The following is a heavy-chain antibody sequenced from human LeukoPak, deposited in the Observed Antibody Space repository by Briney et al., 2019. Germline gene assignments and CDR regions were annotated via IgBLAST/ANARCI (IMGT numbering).Heavy chain of an antibody. D-gene: IGHD1-1*01. CDR2: ISSSSSYI. J-gene: IGHJ3*02. V-gene: IGHV3-21*01. Sequence: PGGSLRLSCAASGFTFSSYSMNWVRQAPGKGLEWVSSISSSSSYIYYADSVKGRFTISRDNAKNSLYLQMNSLRAEDTAVYYCARATASGYASDIWGQGTMVTVSS. CDR1: GFTFSSYS. CDR3: ARATASGYASDI.